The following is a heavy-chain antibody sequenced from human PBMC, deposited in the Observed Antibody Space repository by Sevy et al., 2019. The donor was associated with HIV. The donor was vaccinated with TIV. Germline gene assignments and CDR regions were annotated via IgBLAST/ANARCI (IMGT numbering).Heavy chain of an antibody. J-gene: IGHJ5*02. CDR1: GGTFNNYA. CDR2: IISIFGTT. V-gene: IGHV1-69*13. CDR3: AKTGRVGLGNWLDP. Sequence: ASVKVSCKASGGTFNNYAISWVRQAPGQGLEWMGGIISIFGTTNYAQKFQGRVTITADESTKTACMELSSLRSEDTAMYYCAKTGRVGLGNWLDPWGQGTLVTVSS. D-gene: IGHD3-16*01.